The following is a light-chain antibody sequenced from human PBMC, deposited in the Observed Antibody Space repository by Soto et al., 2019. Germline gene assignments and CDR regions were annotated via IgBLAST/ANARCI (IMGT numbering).Light chain of an antibody. V-gene: IGLV3-1*01. Sequence: SYELTQPPSVSVSPGQTAIITCSGDKLGSKYACWYQQKPGQSPVLVIYQDNKRPSGIPERFSGSNSGNTATLTISGTQAMDEADYYCQAWDSRSYVVFGGGTKLTVL. CDR3: QAWDSRSYVV. CDR1: KLGSKY. CDR2: QDN. J-gene: IGLJ2*01.